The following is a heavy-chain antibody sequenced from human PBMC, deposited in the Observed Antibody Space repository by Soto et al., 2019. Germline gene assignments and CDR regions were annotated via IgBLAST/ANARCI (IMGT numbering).Heavy chain of an antibody. CDR3: SRGDSDWFFN. D-gene: IGHD3-9*01. J-gene: IGHJ4*02. V-gene: IGHV1-69*02. CDR1: GGTFSSYT. CDR2: IIPVIPIS. Sequence: ASVKVSCKASGGTFSSYTLSWVRQAPGQAPEWMGSIIPVIPISYYAQNFQGRFTISRDDSKKTAYLQMNSLESEDTAVYYCSRGDSDWFFNWGRGTLVTVSS.